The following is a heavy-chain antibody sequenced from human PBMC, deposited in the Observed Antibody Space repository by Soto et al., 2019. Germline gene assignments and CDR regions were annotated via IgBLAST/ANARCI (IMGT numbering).Heavy chain of an antibody. V-gene: IGHV3-23*01. J-gene: IGHJ5*01. Sequence: EVQLLESGGGLVQQGGSLRLSCAASGFTFSSYARSWFRQAPGKGLEWVSGIIDSGGSTYYADSVKGRFTISRDNTKNKLSLQMSSMRSEDTSVYYCASGCGGNCCSRSPSWCHGTVVTVSS. CDR3: ASGCGGNCCSRSPS. D-gene: IGHD2-15*01. CDR1: GFTFSSYA. CDR2: IIDSGGST.